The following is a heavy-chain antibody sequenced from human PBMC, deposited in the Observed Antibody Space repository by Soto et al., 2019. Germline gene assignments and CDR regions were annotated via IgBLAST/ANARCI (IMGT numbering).Heavy chain of an antibody. CDR2: IYYSGST. CDR1: GGSISSYY. CDR3: ARGTVTLLGYYYGMDV. D-gene: IGHD4-17*01. Sequence: SETMSVTCTVSGGSISSYYWSWIRQPPGKGLEWIGYIYYSGSTNYNPSLKSRVTISVDTSKNQFSLKLSSVTAADTAVYYCARGTVTLLGYYYGMDVWGQGTTVTVSS. V-gene: IGHV4-59*01. J-gene: IGHJ6*02.